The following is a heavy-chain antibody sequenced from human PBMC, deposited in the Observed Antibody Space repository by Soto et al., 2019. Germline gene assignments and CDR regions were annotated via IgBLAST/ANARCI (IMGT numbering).Heavy chain of an antibody. CDR3: ARGRILYCSGGSCYLNWFDP. CDR2: INHSGST. Sequence: NPSETLSLTCTVYGGSFSGYYWSWICQPPGKGLEWIGEINHSGSTSYNPSLKSRVTISVDTSKNQFSLKLSSVTAADTAVYYCARGRILYCSGGSCYLNWFDPWGQGTLVTVSS. CDR1: GGSFSGYY. J-gene: IGHJ5*02. V-gene: IGHV4-34*01. D-gene: IGHD2-15*01.